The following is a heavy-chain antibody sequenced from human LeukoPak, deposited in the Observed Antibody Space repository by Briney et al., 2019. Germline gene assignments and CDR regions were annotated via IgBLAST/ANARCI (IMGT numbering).Heavy chain of an antibody. CDR1: GYTFSGYY. CDR2: IYPNSGGT. J-gene: IGHJ5*02. CDR3: ATHNWFDP. Sequence: GGSVKVSCTASGYTFSGYYMHWVRQAPGQGLEWVGGIYPNSGGTNYAQKFQGRVTMTRDTSISTAYMELSRLRSDDTAVYYCATHNWFDPWGQGTLVTVSS. V-gene: IGHV1-2*02.